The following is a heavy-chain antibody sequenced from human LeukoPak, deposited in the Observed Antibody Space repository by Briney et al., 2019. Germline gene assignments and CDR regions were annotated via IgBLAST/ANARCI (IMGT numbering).Heavy chain of an antibody. J-gene: IGHJ4*02. D-gene: IGHD2-21*02. CDR1: GFPFSSYS. CDR2: ISSSSSYI. Sequence: GGSLRLSCAASGFPFSSYSMNWVRQAPGKGLEWVSSISSSSSYIYYADSVKGRFTISRDNAKNSLYLQMNSLRAEDTAVYYCATDRDNSDWQKRFDSWGQGTLVTVSS. V-gene: IGHV3-21*01. CDR3: ATDRDNSDWQKRFDS.